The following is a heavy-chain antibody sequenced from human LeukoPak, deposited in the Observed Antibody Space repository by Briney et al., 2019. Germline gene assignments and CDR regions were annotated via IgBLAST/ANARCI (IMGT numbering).Heavy chain of an antibody. CDR1: GGSISSYY. V-gene: IGHV4-59*01. CDR2: IYYSGST. Sequence: SETLSLTCTVSGGSISSYYWSWIRQPPGKGLEWIGYIYYSGSTNYNPSLKSRVTISVDTSKNQFSLKLSSVTAADTAVYYCARQLLVNYYMDVWGKGTTVTVSS. D-gene: IGHD6-13*01. J-gene: IGHJ6*03. CDR3: ARQLLVNYYMDV.